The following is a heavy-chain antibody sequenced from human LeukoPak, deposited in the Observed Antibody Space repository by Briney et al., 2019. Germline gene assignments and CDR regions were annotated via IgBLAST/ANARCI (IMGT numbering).Heavy chain of an antibody. CDR1: GFTIGSYY. CDR3: ARTKMDTFNLFDS. CDR2: ISSGDAT. Sequence: PGGSLRLSCAASGFTIGSYYMSWVRQAPGKGLEWVSLISSGDATLYADSVKGRFTISRDNSKSTLYLQMNSLRPEDTAVYFCARTKMDTFNLFDSWGQGTLVTVSS. D-gene: IGHD5-24*01. J-gene: IGHJ4*02. V-gene: IGHV3-66*02.